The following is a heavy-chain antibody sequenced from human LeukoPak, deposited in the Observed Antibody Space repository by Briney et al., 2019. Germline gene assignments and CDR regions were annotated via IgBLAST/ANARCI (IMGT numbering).Heavy chain of an antibody. CDR3: AREYDFWTGTDFSRGWLDP. V-gene: IGHV4-4*07. Sequence: SETLSLTCIISGVSINDHHWAWIRQSAGKGLEWIGHIYISGTTDYNPSLRSRVTISLDMSKNSFSLRLNSVTAADTAIYFCAREYDFWTGTDFSRGWLDPWGQGILVTVSS. CDR2: IYISGTT. D-gene: IGHD3-3*01. J-gene: IGHJ5*02. CDR1: GVSINDHH.